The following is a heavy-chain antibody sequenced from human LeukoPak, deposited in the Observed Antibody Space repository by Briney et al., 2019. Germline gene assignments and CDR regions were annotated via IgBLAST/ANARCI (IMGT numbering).Heavy chain of an antibody. Sequence: PGGSLRLSCAASGFTFSIYTMNWVRQAPGKGLEWVSYISSSSSAIYYADSVKGRFTISGDNAKNSLYLQMNSLRAEDTAVHYCARVEYGDYPGDYWGQGTLVTVSS. D-gene: IGHD4-17*01. J-gene: IGHJ4*02. CDR2: ISSSSSAI. CDR1: GFTFSIYT. CDR3: ARVEYGDYPGDY. V-gene: IGHV3-48*01.